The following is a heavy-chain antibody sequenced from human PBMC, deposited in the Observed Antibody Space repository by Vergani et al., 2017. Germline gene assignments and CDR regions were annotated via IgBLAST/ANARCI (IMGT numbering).Heavy chain of an antibody. V-gene: IGHV1-69*13. J-gene: IGHJ2*01. CDR1: GGTFISYA. CDR2: IIPIFGTA. D-gene: IGHD2-21*02. CDR3: AIAYCGGDCYSYWSFDL. Sequence: QAQLVQSGAEGKKPWSPVKVSCKASGGTFISYAISGVRQAPGQGLEWMGGIIPIFGTANYAQKFQRRVTITAEEPTSTAYTELSSLRSKDTTVYYCAIAYCGGDCYSYWSFDLWGRGTLVTVSS.